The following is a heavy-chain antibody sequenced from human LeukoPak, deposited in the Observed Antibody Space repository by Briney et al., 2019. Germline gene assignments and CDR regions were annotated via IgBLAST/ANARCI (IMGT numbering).Heavy chain of an antibody. V-gene: IGHV1-18*01. J-gene: IGHJ2*01. CDR1: GYTFTSYG. CDR3: ARAAELYGDYGLYFDL. Sequence: ASVKVSCKASGYTFTSYGISWVRQAPGQGLEWMGWISAYNGNTNYAQKLQGRVTMTTDTPTSTAYMELRSLRSDDTAVYYCARAAELYGDYGLYFDLWGRGTLVTVSS. CDR2: ISAYNGNT. D-gene: IGHD4-17*01.